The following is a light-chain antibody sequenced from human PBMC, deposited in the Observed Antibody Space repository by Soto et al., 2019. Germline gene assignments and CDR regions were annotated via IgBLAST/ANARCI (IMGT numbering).Light chain of an antibody. V-gene: IGKV1-9*01. J-gene: IGKJ2*01. CDR3: QQLNSYPYT. CDR2: AAS. CDR1: QGISSY. Sequence: DIQLTQSPSFLSASVGDRVTITCRASQGISSYLAWYQQKPGKAPRLLIYAASTLQSGVPLRFSGSGSGTEFTLTISSLQPEDFATYYCQQLNSYPYTVGQGTKLEIK.